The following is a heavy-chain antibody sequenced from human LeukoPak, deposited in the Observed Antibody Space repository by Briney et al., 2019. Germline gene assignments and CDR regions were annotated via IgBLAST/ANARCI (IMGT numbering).Heavy chain of an antibody. V-gene: IGHV3-49*04. CDR2: IRSKAYGGTT. D-gene: IGHD4-17*01. Sequence: PARSLRLSCTASGFTFGDYAMSWVRQAPGKGLESVGFIRSKAYGGTTEYAASVKGRFTISRDDSKSIAYLQMNSVKTEDTAVYYCTKNLRRLDYWGQGTLVTVSS. J-gene: IGHJ4*02. CDR1: GFTFGDYA. CDR3: TKNLRRLDY.